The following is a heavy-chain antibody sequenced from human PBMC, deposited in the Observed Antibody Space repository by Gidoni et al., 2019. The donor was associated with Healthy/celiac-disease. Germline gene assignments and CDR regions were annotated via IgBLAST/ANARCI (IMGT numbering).Heavy chain of an antibody. CDR2: ISSSSSYI. CDR3: ARYRSSSSVNDAFDI. Sequence: EVQLVASGGGLVKPGGSLRLSCAASGFTFSSYSMNWVRQAPGKGLEWVSSISSSSSYIYYADSVKGRFTISRDNAKNSLYLQMNSLRAEDTAVYYCARYRSSSSVNDAFDIWGQGTMVTVSS. V-gene: IGHV3-21*01. J-gene: IGHJ3*02. D-gene: IGHD6-6*01. CDR1: GFTFSSYS.